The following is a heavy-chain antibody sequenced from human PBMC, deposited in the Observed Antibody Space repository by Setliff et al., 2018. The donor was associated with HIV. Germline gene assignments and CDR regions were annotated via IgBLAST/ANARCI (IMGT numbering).Heavy chain of an antibody. V-gene: IGHV1-2*02. CDR3: ARGRTYDSSGYIGNWFDP. CDR2: IDPDKGDT. J-gene: IGHJ5*02. Sequence: VASVKVSCKISGYTFTDFWIHWVRQAPGQGLGSMGWIDPDKGDTGYAHNFQGRVIVTRDTSINTAYVELRSLRLDDTAVYFCARGRTYDSSGYIGNWFDPWGQGTLVTVSS. CDR1: GYTFTDFW. D-gene: IGHD3-22*01.